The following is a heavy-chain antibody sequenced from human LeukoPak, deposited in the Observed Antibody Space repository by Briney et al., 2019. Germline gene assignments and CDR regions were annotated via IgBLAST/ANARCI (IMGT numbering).Heavy chain of an antibody. Sequence: GVSVKVSCKVSGYTLTELSMHWVRQAPGKGLEWMGGFDPEDGETIYAQKFQGRVTMTEDTSTDTAYMELSSLRSEDTAVYYCATEVSDYYGMDVWGQGTTVTVSS. CDR2: FDPEDGET. CDR3: ATEVSDYYGMDV. CDR1: GYTLTELS. V-gene: IGHV1-24*01. J-gene: IGHJ6*02. D-gene: IGHD1-26*01.